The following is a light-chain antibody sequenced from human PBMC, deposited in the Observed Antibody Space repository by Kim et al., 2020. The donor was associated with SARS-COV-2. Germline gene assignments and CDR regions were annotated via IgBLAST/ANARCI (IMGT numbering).Light chain of an antibody. Sequence: GERATLSCRASQSVGTNVAWYQQKPGQAPQLLIYGASTRAAGIPARFSGSGSGTEFTLTISSLQSEDLAVYSCQQYDDWPPWTFGQGTKVEIK. J-gene: IGKJ1*01. CDR3: QQYDDWPPWT. V-gene: IGKV3-15*01. CDR2: GAS. CDR1: QSVGTN.